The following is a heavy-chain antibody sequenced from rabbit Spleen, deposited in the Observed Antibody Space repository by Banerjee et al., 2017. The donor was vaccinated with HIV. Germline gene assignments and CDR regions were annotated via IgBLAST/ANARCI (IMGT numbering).Heavy chain of an antibody. V-gene: IGHV1S47*01. CDR3: VRDLGYDDYSEKGYFNL. D-gene: IGHD2-1*01. CDR1: GFDFSNYG. Sequence: QEQLEESGGDLVKPGASLTLSCKASGFDFSNYGVTWVRQAPGKGLEWIGYIDPIFGRTYYASWVNGRFTISSHNAQNTLYLQLNSLTAADTATYFCVRDLGYDDYSEKGYFNLWGQGTLVTVS. J-gene: IGHJ4*01. CDR2: IDPIFGRT.